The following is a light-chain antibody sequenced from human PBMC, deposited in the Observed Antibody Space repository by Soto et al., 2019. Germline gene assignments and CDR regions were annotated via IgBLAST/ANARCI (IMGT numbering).Light chain of an antibody. CDR2: AAS. Sequence: DIQMTQSPSTLSASVGDRVTITCRASQSISSWLAWYQQKPGKAPKVLIYAASSLQSGVPSRFSGSGSGTDFSLTISSLQPEDFAIYYCQQRGNWPPITFGPGTKVDIK. V-gene: IGKV1-5*01. CDR1: QSISSW. CDR3: QQRGNWPPIT. J-gene: IGKJ3*01.